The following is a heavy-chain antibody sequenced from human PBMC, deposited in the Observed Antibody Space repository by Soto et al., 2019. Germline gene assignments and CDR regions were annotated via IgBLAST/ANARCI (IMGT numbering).Heavy chain of an antibody. V-gene: IGHV3-9*01. CDR3: AKDMVAATSDAFDI. CDR2: ISWNSGSI. CDR1: GFTFDDYA. D-gene: IGHD2-15*01. J-gene: IGHJ3*02. Sequence: EVQLVESGGGLVQPGRSLRLSCAASGFTFDDYAMHWVRQAPGKSLEWVSGISWNSGSIGYADSVKGRFTISRDNAKNSLYLQMNSLRAEDTALYYCAKDMVAATSDAFDIWGQGTMVTVSS.